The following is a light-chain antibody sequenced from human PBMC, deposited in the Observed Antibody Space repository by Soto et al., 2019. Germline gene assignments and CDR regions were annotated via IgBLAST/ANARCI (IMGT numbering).Light chain of an antibody. CDR2: GAS. CDR3: QQYHTDWT. CDR1: QSVSNN. Sequence: IVLTQSPCTLSLSPGERATLSCRASQSVSNNYLAWYQQKPGQAPRLLIYGASTRATGIPARFSGSGSGTEFTLTISSLQVDDYATFYCQQYHTDWTFGQRTKVDI. J-gene: IGKJ1*01. V-gene: IGKV3-15*01.